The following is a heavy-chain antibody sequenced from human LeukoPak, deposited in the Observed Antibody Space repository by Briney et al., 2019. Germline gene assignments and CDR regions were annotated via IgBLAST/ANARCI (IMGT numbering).Heavy chain of an antibody. CDR3: AKSPHYDFWSGYSGDYFDY. D-gene: IGHD3-3*01. CDR1: GFTFSSYA. V-gene: IGHV3-23*01. CDR2: ISGSDGST. J-gene: IGHJ4*02. Sequence: GGSLRLSCAASGFTFSSYAMSWVRQAPWKGLEWVSAISGSDGSTYYADSVKGRFTISRDNSKNTLYLQMNSLRAEDTAVYYCAKSPHYDFWSGYSGDYFDYWGQGTLVTVSS.